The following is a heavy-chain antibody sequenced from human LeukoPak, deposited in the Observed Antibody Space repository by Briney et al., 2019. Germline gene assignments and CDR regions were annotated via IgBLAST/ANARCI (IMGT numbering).Heavy chain of an antibody. J-gene: IGHJ4*02. CDR1: GYTITSYD. V-gene: IGHV1-8*01. CDR2: MNPNSANT. D-gene: IGHD3-22*01. Sequence: GASVKVSCKASGYTITSYDINWVRQATGQGLEWMGWMNPNSANTGYAQKSQGRVTMTRNTSISTAYMELSSLRSEDTAVYYCARMGKYYYDSSGYYTPFDYWGQGTLVTVSS. CDR3: ARMGKYYYDSSGYYTPFDY.